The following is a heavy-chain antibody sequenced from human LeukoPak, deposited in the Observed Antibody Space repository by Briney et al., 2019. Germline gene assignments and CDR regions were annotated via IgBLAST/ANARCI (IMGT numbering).Heavy chain of an antibody. CDR3: AVAYYDFWSGRGLNWFDP. Sequence: PSETLSLTCAVYGGSFSGYYWSWIRQPPGKGLEWIGEINHSGSTNYNPSLKSRVTISVDTSKNQFSLKLSSETAADTAVYYCAVAYYDFWSGRGLNWFDPWGQGTLVTVSS. CDR2: INHSGST. CDR1: GGSFSGYY. V-gene: IGHV4-34*01. D-gene: IGHD3-3*01. J-gene: IGHJ5*02.